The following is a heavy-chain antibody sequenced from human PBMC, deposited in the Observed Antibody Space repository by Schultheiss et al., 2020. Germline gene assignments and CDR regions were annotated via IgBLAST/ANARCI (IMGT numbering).Heavy chain of an antibody. CDR1: GFTFSGSA. D-gene: IGHD5-12*01. CDR3: TSPGGYAGY. J-gene: IGHJ4*02. V-gene: IGHV3-73*01. CDR2: IRSKANSYAT. Sequence: GSLRLSCAASGFTFSGSAMHWVRQASGKGLEWVGRIRSKANSYATAYAASVKGRFTISRDDSKNTAYLQMNSLKTEDTAVYYCTSPGGYAGYWGQGTLVTVSA.